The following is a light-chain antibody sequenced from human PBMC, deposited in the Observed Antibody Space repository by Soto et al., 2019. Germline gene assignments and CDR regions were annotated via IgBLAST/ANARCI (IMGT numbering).Light chain of an antibody. J-gene: IGKJ4*01. CDR2: ATS. Sequence: DIQMTQSPSSLSASVGDSVTLTCRASQSISSYVNWYQQKPGKAPKVLIYATSVLQGGVPSRFSGSQSGTEFTLTISSLQPEDFATYYCQQSYSFTRTFGGGTKVEIK. CDR1: QSISSY. V-gene: IGKV1-39*01. CDR3: QQSYSFTRT.